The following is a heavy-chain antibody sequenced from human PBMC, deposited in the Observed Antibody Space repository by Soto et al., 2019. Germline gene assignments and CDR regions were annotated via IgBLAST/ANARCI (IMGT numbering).Heavy chain of an antibody. CDR2: VSSTGST. J-gene: IGHJ4*02. V-gene: IGHV4-4*08. CDR1: GASITQYY. Sequence: SETLCLTCTVSGASITQYYWNGIRQSPGKGLEWIVSVSSTGSTVFNPSLTSRVTVSLDTSKNQFSLKLSSVTAADTAVYYCAKNWSWGSLVHWGQGTLVTVSS. D-gene: IGHD7-27*01. CDR3: AKNWSWGSLVH.